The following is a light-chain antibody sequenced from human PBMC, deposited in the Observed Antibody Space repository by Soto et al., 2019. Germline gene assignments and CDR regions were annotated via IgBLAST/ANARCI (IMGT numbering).Light chain of an antibody. CDR1: NNDVGAYNY. CDR2: EVN. CDR3: ASYTNSSTRV. J-gene: IGLJ3*02. Sequence: QSALTQPASVSGSPGQSITISCTGSNNDVGAYNYVSWYQQHPGKAPKLIIYEVNNQPSGVSHRFSGSKSGNTASLTISGLQADDEADYYCASYTNSSTRVFGGGTKLTLL. V-gene: IGLV2-14*01.